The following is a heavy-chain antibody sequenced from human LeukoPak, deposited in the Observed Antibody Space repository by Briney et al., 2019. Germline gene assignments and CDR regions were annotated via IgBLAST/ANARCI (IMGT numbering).Heavy chain of an antibody. V-gene: IGHV4-34*01. CDR2: INHSGST. J-gene: IGHJ4*02. D-gene: IGHD3-10*01. Sequence: SETLSVTCAVYGGSFSGYYWSWIRQPPGKGLEWIGEINHSGSTNYNPSLKSRVTISVDTSKNQFSLKLSSVTAADTTVYYCARGLVRGVRVLGYWGQGTLVTVSS. CDR1: GGSFSGYY. CDR3: ARGLVRGVRVLGY.